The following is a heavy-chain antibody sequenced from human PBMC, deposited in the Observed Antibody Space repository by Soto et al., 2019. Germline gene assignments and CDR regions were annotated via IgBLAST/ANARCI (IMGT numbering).Heavy chain of an antibody. CDR2: IYYSGST. CDR1: GGSISSYY. V-gene: IGHV4-59*08. CDR3: ARNYGYAFDI. D-gene: IGHD4-17*01. J-gene: IGHJ3*02. Sequence: SETLSLTCTVSGGSISSYYWSWIRQPPGKGLEWIGYIYYSGSTNYNPSLKSRVTISVDTSKNQFSLKLSSVTAADTAVYYCARNYGYAFDIWGQGTMVTVSS.